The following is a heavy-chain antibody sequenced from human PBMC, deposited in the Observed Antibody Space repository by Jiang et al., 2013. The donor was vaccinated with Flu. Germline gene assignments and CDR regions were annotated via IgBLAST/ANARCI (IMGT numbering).Heavy chain of an antibody. CDR3: ARRGPYGDYVGNWFDP. J-gene: IGHJ5*02. CDR2: IYYSGST. V-gene: IGHV4-39*01. CDR1: GGSISSSSYY. D-gene: IGHD4-17*01. Sequence: GPGLVKPSETLSLTCTVSGGSISSSSYYWGWIRQPPGKGLEWIGSIYYSGSTYYNPSLKSRVTISVDTSKNQFSLKLSSVTAADTAVYYCARRGPYGDYVGNWFDPWGQGTLVTVSS.